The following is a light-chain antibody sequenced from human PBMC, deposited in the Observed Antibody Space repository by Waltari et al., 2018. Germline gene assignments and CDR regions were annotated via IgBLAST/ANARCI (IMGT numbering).Light chain of an antibody. CDR2: DVS. V-gene: IGLV2-14*03. Sequence: QSALTQPASVSGSPGQSITISCTGTSSYVGGYNYVSWYQQPPGKAPKLMIYDVSNRPSGVSNRFSGSKSGNTASLTISGLQAEDEADYYCSSYTSSSVVFGGGTKLTVL. J-gene: IGLJ2*01. CDR1: SSYVGGYNY. CDR3: SSYTSSSVV.